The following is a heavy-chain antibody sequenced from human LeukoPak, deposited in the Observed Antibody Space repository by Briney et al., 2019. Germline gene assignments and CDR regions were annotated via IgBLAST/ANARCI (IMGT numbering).Heavy chain of an antibody. CDR1: GYTFTSYG. J-gene: IGHJ6*02. V-gene: IGHV1-8*01. CDR3: ARMNPLYGMDV. CDR2: MNPNSGNT. D-gene: IGHD1-14*01. Sequence: ASVKVSCKASGYTFTSYGINWVRQATGQGLEWMGWMNPNSGNTGYAQKFQGGVTMTRNTSISTAYMELSSLRSEDTAVYYCARMNPLYGMDVWGQGTTVTVSS.